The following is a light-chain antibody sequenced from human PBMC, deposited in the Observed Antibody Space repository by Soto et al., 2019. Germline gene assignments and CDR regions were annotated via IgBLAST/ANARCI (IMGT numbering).Light chain of an antibody. V-gene: IGKV1-12*01. CDR1: QGISSW. CDR3: QQANSFPIT. J-gene: IGKJ5*01. Sequence: DIQMTQSPSSVSASVGDRVTVTCRASQGISSWLAWYQKKPGKAPKLLIYAASSLQSGVPSRFSGSGSGTDFTLTISSLQPEDGAIYFCQQANSFPITFGQGTRLEIK. CDR2: AAS.